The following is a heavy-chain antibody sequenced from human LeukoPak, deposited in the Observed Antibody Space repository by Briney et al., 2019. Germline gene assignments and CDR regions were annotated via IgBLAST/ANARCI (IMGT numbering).Heavy chain of an antibody. D-gene: IGHD2-15*01. CDR3: ARGDLGYCSGGSCYPMLHYYYYYYMDV. V-gene: IGHV4-38-2*02. J-gene: IGHJ6*03. Sequence: PSETLSLTCSVSRYSIRSDYYWGWIRQPPGKGLEWIASIYHSGYTYYNASLKSRVTLSVDTSKNQFSLNLRSVTAADTAVYYCARGDLGYCSGGSCYPMLHYYYYYYMDVWGKGTTVTVSS. CDR1: RYSIRSDYY. CDR2: IYHSGYT.